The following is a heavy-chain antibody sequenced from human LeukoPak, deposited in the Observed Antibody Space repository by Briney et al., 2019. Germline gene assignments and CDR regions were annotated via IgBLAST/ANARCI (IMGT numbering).Heavy chain of an antibody. J-gene: IGHJ4*02. CDR3: AIAGDSSTSCYRCFGY. CDR2: IYSDDSDT. V-gene: IGHV5-51*01. Sequence: GESLKILCCSSGYSFTSYWIGLVRQMPGKGLEGMASIYSDDSDTRYNPSFQGRVTISADKSNDPASLHEGRLKASDTAMYYCAIAGDSSTSCYRCFGYWGQGTLVTVSS. D-gene: IGHD2-2*02. CDR1: GYSFTSYW.